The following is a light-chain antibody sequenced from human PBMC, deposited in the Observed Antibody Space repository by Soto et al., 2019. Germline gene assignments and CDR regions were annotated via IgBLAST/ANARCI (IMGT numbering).Light chain of an antibody. CDR1: RSVSSSY. CDR3: QQYSSSTIT. V-gene: IGKV3-20*01. J-gene: IGKJ5*01. Sequence: EIVLTQSPGTLSLSPGERATLSCRASRSVSSSYLAWYQQKPGQAPRLLIYGASSRATGIPDRFSGSGSGTDFTLTISRLEPEDFAVYYCQQYSSSTITFGQGTRLEIK. CDR2: GAS.